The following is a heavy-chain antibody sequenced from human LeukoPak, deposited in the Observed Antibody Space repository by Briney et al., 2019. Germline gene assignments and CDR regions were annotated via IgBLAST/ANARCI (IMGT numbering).Heavy chain of an antibody. CDR2: IYYSGST. D-gene: IGHD3-3*01. Sequence: SETLSLTCTVSGGSINSTTYSWDWIRQPPGKGLEWIGSIYYSGSTYYNPSLKSRVTISVDTSKNQFSLKLTSVTAADTAVYYCAREEWSGTNWFDPWGQGTLVTVSS. CDR1: GGSINSTTYS. CDR3: AREEWSGTNWFDP. V-gene: IGHV4-39*02. J-gene: IGHJ5*02.